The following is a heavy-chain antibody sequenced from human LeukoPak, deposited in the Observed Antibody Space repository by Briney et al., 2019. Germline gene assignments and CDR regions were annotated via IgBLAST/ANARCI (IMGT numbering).Heavy chain of an antibody. CDR1: GYTFTSYA. CDR2: INAGNGNT. Sequence: ASVKVSCKASGYTFTSYAMHWVRQAPGQRLEWMGWINAGNGNTKYSQKFQGRVTITRDTSASTAYMELSSLRSEDTAVYYCARDGEDGYNYVSSDYYYGMDVWGQGTTVTVSS. D-gene: IGHD5-24*01. V-gene: IGHV1-3*01. CDR3: ARDGEDGYNYVSSDYYYGMDV. J-gene: IGHJ6*02.